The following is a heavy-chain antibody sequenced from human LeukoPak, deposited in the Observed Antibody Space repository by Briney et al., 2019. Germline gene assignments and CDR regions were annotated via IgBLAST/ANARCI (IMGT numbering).Heavy chain of an antibody. CDR2: IYYSGST. V-gene: IGHV4-61*08. Sequence: SETLSLTCTVSGGSISSGGYYWSWIRQPPGKGLEWLGYIYYSGSTNYNPSLKSRVTISVDTSKSQFSLKLSSVTAADTAVYYCASSGGVYNWFDPWGLGTLVTVSS. J-gene: IGHJ5*02. CDR3: ASSGGVYNWFDP. CDR1: GGSISSGGYY. D-gene: IGHD2-15*01.